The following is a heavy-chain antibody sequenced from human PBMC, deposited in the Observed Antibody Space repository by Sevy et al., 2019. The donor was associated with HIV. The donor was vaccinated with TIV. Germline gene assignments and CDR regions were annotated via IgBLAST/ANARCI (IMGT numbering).Heavy chain of an antibody. CDR1: GGSINSGGYS. CDR2: IFQSGAT. D-gene: IGHD6-13*01. Sequence: SETLSLTCAVSGGSINSGGYSWSWIRQPPGKGLEWIGYIFQSGATYYIPSLQSRVSISVDMSKNRFSLNLRSVTAADTAVYYCARGRVGDSSSWYGAFDVWGQGTMVTVSS. J-gene: IGHJ3*01. CDR3: ARGRVGDSSSWYGAFDV. V-gene: IGHV4-30-2*01.